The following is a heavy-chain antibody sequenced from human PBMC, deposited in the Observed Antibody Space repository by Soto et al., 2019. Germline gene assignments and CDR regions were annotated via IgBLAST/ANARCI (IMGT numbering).Heavy chain of an antibody. V-gene: IGHV3-23*01. D-gene: IGHD2-15*01. Sequence: PGGSLRLSCAASGFTFSSYAMSWVSQAPGKGLEWVSAISGSGGSTYYADSVKGRFTISRDNSKNTLYLQMNSLSAEDTAVYYCAKASDIVVVVSTDGFDYWGQGTLVTVSS. CDR1: GFTFSSYA. CDR2: ISGSGGST. CDR3: AKASDIVVVVSTDGFDY. J-gene: IGHJ4*02.